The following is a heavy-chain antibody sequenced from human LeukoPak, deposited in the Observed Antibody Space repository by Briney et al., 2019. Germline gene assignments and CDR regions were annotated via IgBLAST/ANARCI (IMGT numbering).Heavy chain of an antibody. CDR1: GYTFTSYG. D-gene: IGHD3-10*01. V-gene: IGHV1-18*01. CDR2: ISAYNGNT. J-gene: IGHJ6*03. CDR3: ARDLYYGSGSYYYYYYMDV. Sequence: ASVKVSCKASGYTFTSYGISWVRQAPGQGLEWMGWISAYNGNTNYAQKLQGRVTMTTDTSTSTAYMELRSLGSDDTAVYYCARDLYYGSGSYYYYYYMDVWGKGTTVTISS.